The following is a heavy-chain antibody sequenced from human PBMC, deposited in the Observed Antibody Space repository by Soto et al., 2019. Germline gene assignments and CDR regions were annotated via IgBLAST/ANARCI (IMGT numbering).Heavy chain of an antibody. V-gene: IGHV3-30-3*01. CDR2: ISYDGSNK. Sequence: QVQLVESGGGVVQPGRSLRLSCAASGFTFSSYAMHWVRQAPGKGLEWVAVISYDGSNKYYADSVKGRFTISRDNSKNTLYLQMNSLRAEDTAVYYCARDEGGVGATTFDYWGQGTLVTVSS. CDR3: ARDEGGVGATTFDY. D-gene: IGHD1-26*01. CDR1: GFTFSSYA. J-gene: IGHJ4*02.